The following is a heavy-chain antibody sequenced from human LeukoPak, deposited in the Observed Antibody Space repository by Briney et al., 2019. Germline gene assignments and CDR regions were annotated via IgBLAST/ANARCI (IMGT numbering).Heavy chain of an antibody. CDR2: IYYSGNT. V-gene: IGHV4-59*12. CDR3: ARGRLPIDY. CDR1: GASISSYY. D-gene: IGHD6-25*01. Sequence: PSETLSLTCTVSGASISSYYWNWIRQPPGKGLEWIGYIYYSGNTNYNPSLKSRVTMSVDTSKNQFSLKVTSVTAADTAVYYCARGRLPIDYWGQGTLVTVSS. J-gene: IGHJ4*02.